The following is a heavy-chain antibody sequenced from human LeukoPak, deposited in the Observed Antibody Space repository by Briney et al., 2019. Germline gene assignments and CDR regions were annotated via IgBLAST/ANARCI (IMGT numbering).Heavy chain of an antibody. V-gene: IGHV4-34*01. CDR1: GGSLSGYY. Sequence: SETLSLTCAVSGGSLSGYYCNWIRQTPGKGLEWIGEINHSGATNYNPSLKSRVAISVDTSKNQFSLKLTSVTAADTAVYYCARDPCSRSSCPLHYWGQGTQVTVSS. CDR2: INHSGAT. J-gene: IGHJ4*02. CDR3: ARDPCSRSSCPLHY. D-gene: IGHD2-2*01.